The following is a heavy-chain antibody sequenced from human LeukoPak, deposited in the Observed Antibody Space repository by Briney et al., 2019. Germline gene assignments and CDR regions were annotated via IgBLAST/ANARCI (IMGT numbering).Heavy chain of an antibody. CDR2: IFHSGST. Sequence: PSETLSLTCTVSSGSVRSYGFSWSWIRQPPGKGLEWVGNIFHSGSTYYNPSLKSRITISLDMSKNQFSLNLTSVTAAGTAVYYCARTHDYGDYRHFDYWGQGILVSVSS. J-gene: IGHJ4*02. CDR3: ARTHDYGDYRHFDY. CDR1: SGSVRSYGFS. D-gene: IGHD4-17*01. V-gene: IGHV4-30-2*01.